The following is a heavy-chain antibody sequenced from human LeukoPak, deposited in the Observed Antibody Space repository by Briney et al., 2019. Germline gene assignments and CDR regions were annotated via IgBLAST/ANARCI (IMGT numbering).Heavy chain of an antibody. J-gene: IGHJ6*02. CDR2: INPNSGGT. V-gene: IGHV1-2*02. CDR1: GYTFTGYY. CDR3: ARASFLEWLFYYYYYYGMDV. Sequence: GASVKASCKASGYTFTGYYMHWVRQAPGQGLEWMGWINPNSGGTNYAQKFQGRVTMTRDTSISTAYMELSRLRSDDTAVYYCARASFLEWLFYYYYYYGMDVWGQGTTVTVSS. D-gene: IGHD3-3*01.